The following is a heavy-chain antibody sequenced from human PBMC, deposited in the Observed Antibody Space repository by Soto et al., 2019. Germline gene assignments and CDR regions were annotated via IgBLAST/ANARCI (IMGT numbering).Heavy chain of an antibody. D-gene: IGHD5-12*01. CDR1: GGSISSSSYY. CDR2: IYYSGRT. J-gene: IGHJ5*02. CDR3: ARLTIVATTNWFDP. Sequence: SETLSLTCTVSGGSISSSSYYWGWIRQPPGKGLEWIGGIYYSGRTYYNPSLKSRVTISVDTSKNQFALKLSSVTAADTAVYYCARLTIVATTNWFDPWGQGTLVTVSS. V-gene: IGHV4-39*01.